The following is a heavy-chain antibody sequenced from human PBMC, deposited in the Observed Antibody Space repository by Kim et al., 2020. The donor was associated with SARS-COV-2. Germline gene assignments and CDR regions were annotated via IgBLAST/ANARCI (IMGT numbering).Heavy chain of an antibody. CDR2: IYYSGST. D-gene: IGHD1-1*01. CDR3: ARSPNDQHIDY. Sequence: SETRSRTCTDSGGSISSGGYYWSWIRQLPGKDLEWIGYIYYSGSTYYNPSLKSRVTISVDTSKNQFSLKLSSVTAADTAVYYCARSPNDQHIDYWGQGTLLTVSS. V-gene: IGHV4-31*03. J-gene: IGHJ4*02. CDR1: GGSISSGGYY.